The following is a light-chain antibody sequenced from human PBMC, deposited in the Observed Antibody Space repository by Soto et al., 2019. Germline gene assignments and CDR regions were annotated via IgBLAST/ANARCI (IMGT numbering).Light chain of an antibody. CDR1: QSVFSN. CDR2: GAS. V-gene: IGKV3-15*01. CDR3: QQYNNWPPWT. Sequence: EIVMMQSPATLSVSPGERATLSCRASQSVFSNLAWYQQKPGQAPRLLIYGASTRATGIPARFSGSGSGTEFTLTISSLQSEDFAVYYCQQYNNWPPWTFGQGTKVEMK. J-gene: IGKJ1*01.